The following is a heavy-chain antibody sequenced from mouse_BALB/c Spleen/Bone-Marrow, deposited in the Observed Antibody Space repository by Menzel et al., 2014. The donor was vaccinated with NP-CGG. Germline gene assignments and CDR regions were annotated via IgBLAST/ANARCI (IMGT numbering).Heavy chain of an antibody. CDR2: IDPENGDT. CDR1: GFNIKDYY. CDR3: NGNYYAMDY. V-gene: IGHV14-4*02. J-gene: IGHJ4*01. Sequence: VQLQQSGAELVRSGASVKLSCTASGFNIKDYYMHWVKQRPEQGLERIGWIDPENGDTEYAPKFQGKATMTADTSSNTAYLQLSSLTSEDTAVYYCNGNYYAMDYRGQGTSVTVSS. D-gene: IGHD2-1*01.